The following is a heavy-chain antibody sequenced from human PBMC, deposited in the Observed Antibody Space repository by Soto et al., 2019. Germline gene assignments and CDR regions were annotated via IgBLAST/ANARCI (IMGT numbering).Heavy chain of an antibody. Sequence: ASVKVSCKASGYTFTGYYMHWVRQAPGQGPEWMGWINPNSGGTNYAQKFQGRVTMTRDTSISTAYMELSRLRSDDTAVYYCARDGLWFGVPYGMDVWGQGTTVTVSS. CDR3: ARDGLWFGVPYGMDV. J-gene: IGHJ6*02. CDR2: INPNSGGT. V-gene: IGHV1-2*02. D-gene: IGHD3-10*01. CDR1: GYTFTGYY.